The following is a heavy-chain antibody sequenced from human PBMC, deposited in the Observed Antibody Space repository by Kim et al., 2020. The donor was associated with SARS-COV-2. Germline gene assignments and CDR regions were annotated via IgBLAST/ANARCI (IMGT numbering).Heavy chain of an antibody. V-gene: IGHV5-51*01. CDR3: ARRHYPLLYDSSGYYEYYFDY. Sequence: GESLKISCKSSGYSFTSYWIGWVRQMPGKGLEWMGIIYPGDSDTRYSPSFQGQVTISADKSISTAYLQWSSLKASDTAMYYCARRHYPLLYDSSGYYEYYFDYWGQGTLVTVSS. CDR2: IYPGDSDT. J-gene: IGHJ4*02. CDR1: GYSFTSYW. D-gene: IGHD3-22*01.